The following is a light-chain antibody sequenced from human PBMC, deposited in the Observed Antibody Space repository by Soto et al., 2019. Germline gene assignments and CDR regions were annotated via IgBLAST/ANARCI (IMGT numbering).Light chain of an antibody. J-gene: IGKJ1*01. CDR2: AAS. CDR1: QDIRND. Sequence: AIQMTQSPSSLSASVGDRVTITCRASQDIRNDLGWYQRKPGKAPNLLIYAASSLQRGVPSRFSGSGSGTDFTLTITSLQPEDFATYYCLQDYTYPWTFGQGTKVEVK. CDR3: LQDYTYPWT. V-gene: IGKV1-6*01.